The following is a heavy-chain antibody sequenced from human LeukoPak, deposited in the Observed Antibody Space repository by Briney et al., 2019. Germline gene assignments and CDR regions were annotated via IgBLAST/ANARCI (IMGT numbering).Heavy chain of an antibody. D-gene: IGHD3-10*01. V-gene: IGHV3-30*03. CDR2: TSSDLNVK. J-gene: IGHJ4*02. Sequence: TLSLTCAVSSDSISSGSYCWGWIRQAPGKGLEWVAVTSSDLNVKLYADSVKGRFTISRDNSRSTLYLQMNSLRPEDTAIYYCAREGYYGSGSPPSLYFDYWGQGTLVTVSS. CDR1: SDSISSGSYC. CDR3: AREGYYGSGSPPSLYFDY.